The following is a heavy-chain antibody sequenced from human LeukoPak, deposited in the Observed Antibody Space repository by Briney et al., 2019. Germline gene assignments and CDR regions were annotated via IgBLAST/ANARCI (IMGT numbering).Heavy chain of an antibody. D-gene: IGHD3-9*01. CDR2: IYYSGSI. J-gene: IGHJ4*02. CDR1: GGSISSSSYY. V-gene: IGHV4-39*07. Sequence: SETLSLTCTVSGGSISSSSYYWAWIRQPPGKGLEWIGSIYYSGSIYYNPSLKSRVTISIDTSKNQFSLKLSSVTAADTAVYYCAKTARLRYFEYWGQGTLVTVSS. CDR3: AKTARLRYFEY.